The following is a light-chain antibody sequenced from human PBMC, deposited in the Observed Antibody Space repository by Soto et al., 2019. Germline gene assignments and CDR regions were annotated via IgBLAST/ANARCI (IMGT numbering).Light chain of an antibody. J-gene: IGKJ4*01. Sequence: EIVLTQSPGTLSLSPGERATLSCRASQSADSSYLAWYQQRPGQAPRLLIYGASTRATDIPDRFSGSGSGTDFSLTISRLEPEDFAMYYCQQYGSSRRLTFGVGTKVEIK. V-gene: IGKV3-20*01. CDR1: QSADSSY. CDR2: GAS. CDR3: QQYGSSRRLT.